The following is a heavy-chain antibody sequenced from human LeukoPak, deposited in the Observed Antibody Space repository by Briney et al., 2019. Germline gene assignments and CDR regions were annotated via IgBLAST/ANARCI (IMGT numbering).Heavy chain of an antibody. V-gene: IGHV1-2*02. J-gene: IGHJ5*02. D-gene: IGHD3-10*01. CDR1: GYTFTGYY. CDR2: INPNSGGT. Sequence: ASVKVSCKASGYTFTGYYMHWVRQAPGQGLEWMGWINPNSGGTNYAQKFQGRVTMTRDTSISTAYMELSRLRSDDTAVYYCARGAGKYYYGSGSFLNWFDPWGQGTLVTVSS. CDR3: ARGAGKYYYGSGSFLNWFDP.